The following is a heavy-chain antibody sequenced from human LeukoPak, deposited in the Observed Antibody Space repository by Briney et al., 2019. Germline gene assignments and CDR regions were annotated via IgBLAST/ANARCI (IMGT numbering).Heavy chain of an antibody. Sequence: PGGSLRLSCAASGFTFDDYAMHWVRQAPGKGLEWVSLISGDGGSTYYADSVKGRFTISRDNSKNSLYLQMNSLRTEDTALYYCAKGKYSSGWYYFDYWGQEPWSPSPQ. CDR2: ISGDGGST. CDR1: GFTFDDYA. V-gene: IGHV3-43*02. CDR3: AKGKYSSGWYYFDY. D-gene: IGHD6-19*01. J-gene: IGHJ4*01.